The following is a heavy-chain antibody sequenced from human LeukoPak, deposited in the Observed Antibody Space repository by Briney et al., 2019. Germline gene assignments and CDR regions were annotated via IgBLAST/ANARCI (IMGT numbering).Heavy chain of an antibody. D-gene: IGHD3-22*01. CDR2: ISAYNGNT. V-gene: IGHV1-18*01. CDR1: GYTFTSYG. CDR3: ARRTYYYDSSGYYYDYYYYYYMDV. Sequence: GASVKVSCKASGYTFTSYGISWVRQAPGQGLEWTGWISAYNGNTNYAQKLQGRVTMTTDTSTSTAYMELRSLRSDDTAVYYCARRTYYYDSSGYYYDYYYYYYMDVWGKGTTVTVSS. J-gene: IGHJ6*03.